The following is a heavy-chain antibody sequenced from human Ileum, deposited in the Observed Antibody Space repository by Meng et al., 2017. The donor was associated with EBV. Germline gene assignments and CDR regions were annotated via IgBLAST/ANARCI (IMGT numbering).Heavy chain of an antibody. Sequence: QVQLRGPGPGLVKPSGTLSLTCTVSGDSISSDIWWSWVRQPPGKGLEWIGEVYHRGDTNYNPSLKSRVDISVDKSKNQFYLSLFSVTAADTAVYYCGRDQGRELINHWGQGTLVTVSS. CDR2: VYHRGDT. CDR1: GDSISSDIW. J-gene: IGHJ4*02. D-gene: IGHD1-7*01. V-gene: IGHV4-4*02. CDR3: GRDQGRELINH.